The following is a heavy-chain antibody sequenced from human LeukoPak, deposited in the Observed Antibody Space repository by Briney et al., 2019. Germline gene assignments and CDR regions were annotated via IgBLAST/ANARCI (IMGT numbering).Heavy chain of an antibody. CDR3: AREFGGYYDSSGYHDIDY. J-gene: IGHJ4*02. V-gene: IGHV1-46*01. CDR2: INPSGGST. CDR1: GYTFTSYY. Sequence: ASVKVSCKASGYTFTSYYMHWVRQAPGQGLEWMGIINPSGGSTSYAQKFQGRVTMTRDTSTSTVYMELSSLRSEDTAVYYCAREFGGYYDSSGYHDIDYWGQGTLVTVSS. D-gene: IGHD3-22*01.